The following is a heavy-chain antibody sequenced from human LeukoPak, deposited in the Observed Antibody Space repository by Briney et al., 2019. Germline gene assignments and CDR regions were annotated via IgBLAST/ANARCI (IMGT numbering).Heavy chain of an antibody. CDR1: GYTFTGYY. J-gene: IGHJ3*02. CDR3: ARGDFYGSGSYYDGNDAFDI. V-gene: IGHV1-18*04. CDR2: ISAYNGNT. D-gene: IGHD3-10*01. Sequence: ASVKVSCKASGYTFTGYYMHWVRQAPGQGLEWMGWISAYNGNTNYAQKLQGRVTMTTDTSTSTAYMELRSLRSDDTAVYYCARGDFYGSGSYYDGNDAFDIWGQGTMVTVSS.